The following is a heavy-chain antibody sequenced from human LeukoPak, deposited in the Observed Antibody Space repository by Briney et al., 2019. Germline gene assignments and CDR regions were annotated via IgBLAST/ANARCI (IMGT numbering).Heavy chain of an antibody. D-gene: IGHD6-13*01. J-gene: IGHJ6*03. CDR1: GGSFSGCY. CDR3: ARGGAAAGRNYYYMDV. Sequence: PSETLSLTCAVYGGSFSGCYWSWIRQPPGKGLEWIGEINHSGSTNYNPSLKSRVTISVDTSKNQFSLKLSSVTAADTAVYYCARGGAAAGRNYYYMDVWGKGTTVTVSS. V-gene: IGHV4-34*01. CDR2: INHSGST.